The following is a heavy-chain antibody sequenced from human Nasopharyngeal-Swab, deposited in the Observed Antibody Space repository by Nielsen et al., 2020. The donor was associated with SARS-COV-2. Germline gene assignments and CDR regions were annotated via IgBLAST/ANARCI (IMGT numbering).Heavy chain of an antibody. D-gene: IGHD6-13*01. J-gene: IGHJ2*01. Sequence: WIRQPPGKGLEWVSAISGSGGSTYYADSVKGRFTISRDNSKNTLYLQINSLRAEDTAVYYCAKDRAAAGPYWYFDLWGRGTLVTVSS. CDR3: AKDRAAAGPYWYFDL. CDR2: ISGSGGST. V-gene: IGHV3-23*01.